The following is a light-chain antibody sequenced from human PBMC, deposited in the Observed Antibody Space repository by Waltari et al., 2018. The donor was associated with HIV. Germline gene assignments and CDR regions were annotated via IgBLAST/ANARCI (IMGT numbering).Light chain of an antibody. V-gene: IGLV2-14*01. CDR3: ACYTNKGGI. Sequence: QSALTQPASVSGSPGQSITISCAGTGSDIGTYEYISWYQQHPDRAPKLSMYRFLDRPSGISSRFSGSKIGTTAALTISGLQDDDEADYFCACYTNKGGIFGGGTRVTVL. J-gene: IGLJ2*01. CDR1: GSDIGTYEY. CDR2: RFL.